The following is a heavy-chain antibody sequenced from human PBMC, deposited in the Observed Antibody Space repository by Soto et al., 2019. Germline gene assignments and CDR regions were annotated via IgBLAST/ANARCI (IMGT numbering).Heavy chain of an antibody. Sequence: EVQLLESGGGLVQPGGSLRLSCAASGFTFSSYAMSWVRQAPGKGLEWVSAISGSGGSTYYADSVKGRFTISRDNSKNTLYLQMNSLRAEDTAVYYCAKGYYDFWSETPYMDVWGKGTTVTVSS. CDR2: ISGSGGST. J-gene: IGHJ6*03. D-gene: IGHD3-3*01. CDR1: GFTFSSYA. CDR3: AKGYYDFWSETPYMDV. V-gene: IGHV3-23*01.